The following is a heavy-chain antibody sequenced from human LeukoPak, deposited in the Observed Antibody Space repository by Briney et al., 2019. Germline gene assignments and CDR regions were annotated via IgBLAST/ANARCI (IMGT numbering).Heavy chain of an antibody. CDR1: GFTFSDYY. CDR3: ARGVAGYSSSWYGDAFDI. D-gene: IGHD6-13*01. Sequence: GGSLRLSCAASGFTFSDYYMSWIRQAPGKGLEWVSYISSSGSTIYYADSVKGRFTISRDNAKNSLYLQMNSLRAEDTAVYYCARGVAGYSSSWYGDAFDIWGQGTMVTVSS. V-gene: IGHV3-11*01. J-gene: IGHJ3*02. CDR2: ISSSGSTI.